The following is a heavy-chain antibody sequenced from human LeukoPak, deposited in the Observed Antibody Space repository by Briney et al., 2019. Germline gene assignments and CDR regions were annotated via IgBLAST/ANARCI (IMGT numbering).Heavy chain of an antibody. CDR1: GGSISSYY. V-gene: IGHV4-59*12. D-gene: IGHD3-22*01. CDR2: IYYSGST. J-gene: IGHJ3*02. CDR3: ARRSPSKIVTGAFDI. Sequence: SETLSLTCTVSGGSISSYYWSWIRQPPGKGLEWIGHIYYSGSTNYNPSLKSRVTISIDTSKNQFSLKLSSVTAADTAVYYCARRSPSKIVTGAFDIWGQGTMVTVSS.